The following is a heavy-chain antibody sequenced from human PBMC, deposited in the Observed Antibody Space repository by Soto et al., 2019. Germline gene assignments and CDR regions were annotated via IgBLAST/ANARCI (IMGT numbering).Heavy chain of an antibody. Sequence: GGSLRLSCAASGFTFSDYYMSWIRQAPGKGLEWVPYISSSSSYTNYADSVKGRFTISRDNAKNSLYLQMNSLRAEDTAVYYCARDNYSGYDYDYWGQGTLVTVSS. V-gene: IGHV3-11*06. D-gene: IGHD5-12*01. J-gene: IGHJ4*02. CDR3: ARDNYSGYDYDY. CDR2: ISSSSSYT. CDR1: GFTFSDYY.